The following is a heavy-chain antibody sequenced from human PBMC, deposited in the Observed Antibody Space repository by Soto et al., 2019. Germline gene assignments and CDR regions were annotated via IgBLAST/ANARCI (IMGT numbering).Heavy chain of an antibody. CDR1: GFTFSSYA. CDR2: ISYDGSNK. V-gene: IGHV3-30-3*01. CDR3: ARGRTDFDY. J-gene: IGHJ4*02. Sequence: TGGSLRLSCAASGFTFSSYAMHWVRQAPGKGLEWVAVISYDGSNKYYADSVKGRFTISRDNSKNTLYLQMNSLRAEDTAVYYCARGRTDFDYWGQGTLVTVSS. D-gene: IGHD4-17*01.